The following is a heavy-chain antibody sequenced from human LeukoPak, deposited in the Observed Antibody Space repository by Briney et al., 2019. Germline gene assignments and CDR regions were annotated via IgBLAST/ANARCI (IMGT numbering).Heavy chain of an antibody. CDR2: IYYTGRT. J-gene: IGHJ5*02. Sequence: SETLSLTCTVSGGSISSSSHSWGWIRQPPGKGLEWTGTIYYTGRTYYNPSLESRLTISVDTSKNQFSLKLSSVTAADTAVYYCAREGTAGTNLNWFDPWGQGTLVTVSS. V-gene: IGHV4-39*07. CDR3: AREGTAGTNLNWFDP. CDR1: GGSISSSSHS. D-gene: IGHD1-1*01.